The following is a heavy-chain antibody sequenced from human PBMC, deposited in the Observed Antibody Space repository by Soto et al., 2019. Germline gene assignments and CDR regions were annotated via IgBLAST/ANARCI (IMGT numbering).Heavy chain of an antibody. J-gene: IGHJ5*02. D-gene: IGHD2-21*01. V-gene: IGHV3-21*01. CDR3: VRSGTARLLRHSWFDT. CDR2: ITTSSAYI. CDR1: GFTFNTYD. Sequence: EVQLVESGGGLVKPGGSLRLSCAASGFTFNTYDMNWVRQAPGKGLEWVSSITTSSAYIYYADSLKGRITISRDNAKNPLFLQMNSLRAEDTAVYYFVRSGTARLLRHSWFDTWGQGTLVTVSS.